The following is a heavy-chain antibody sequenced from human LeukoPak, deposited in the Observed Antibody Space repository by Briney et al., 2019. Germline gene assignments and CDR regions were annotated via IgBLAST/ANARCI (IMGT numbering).Heavy chain of an antibody. Sequence: GGSLRLSCAASGFTFSSYAMHWVRQAPGKGLEWVAVISYDGGNKYYADSVKGRFTISRDNSKNTLYLQMNSLRAEDTAVYYCAKWPSGSHTSWGQGTLVTVSS. V-gene: IGHV3-30-3*02. CDR1: GFTFSSYA. CDR2: ISYDGGNK. CDR3: AKWPSGSHTS. D-gene: IGHD1-26*01. J-gene: IGHJ4*02.